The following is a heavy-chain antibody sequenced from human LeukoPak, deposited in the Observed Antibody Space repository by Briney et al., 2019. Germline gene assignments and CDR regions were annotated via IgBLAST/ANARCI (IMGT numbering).Heavy chain of an antibody. D-gene: IGHD7-27*01. J-gene: IGHJ5*01. CDR1: GGSITSSPYY. CDR2: FYYTGGT. CDR3: VKKVAGVAWFDS. Sequence: SETLSLTCTVSGGSITSSPYYWGWIRQPPGKGLEWIGSFYYTGGTYYNPSLKSRVTISVDTSKNQFSLKLSSVTAVDTAVYYCVKKVAGVAWFDSWGQGTLVTVSS. V-gene: IGHV4-39*07.